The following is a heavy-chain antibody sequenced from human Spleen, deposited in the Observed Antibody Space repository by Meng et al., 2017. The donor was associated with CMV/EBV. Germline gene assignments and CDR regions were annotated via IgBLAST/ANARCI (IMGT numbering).Heavy chain of an antibody. CDR2: IKQDGSEK. CDR1: GFTFSSYW. Sequence: GESLKISCAASGFTFSSYWMSWVRQAPGKGLEWVANIKQDGSEKYYVDSVKGRFTISRDNAKNSLYLQMNSLRAEDTAVYYCARDGYSNYLYYYYGMDVWGQGTTVTVSS. J-gene: IGHJ6*02. D-gene: IGHD4-11*01. V-gene: IGHV3-7*01. CDR3: ARDGYSNYLYYYYGMDV.